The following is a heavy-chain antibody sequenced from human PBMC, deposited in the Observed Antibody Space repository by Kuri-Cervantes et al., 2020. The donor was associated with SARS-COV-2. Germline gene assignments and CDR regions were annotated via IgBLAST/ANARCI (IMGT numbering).Heavy chain of an antibody. CDR1: GFTFSSYG. Sequence: GGSLRLSCAASGFTFSSYGMHWVRQAPGKGLEWVALIRYDGSNKYYADSVKGRFTISRDNSKNTLYLQMNSLRAEDTAVYYCARSSGGSYFNPFDYWGQGTLVTVSS. CDR3: ARSSGGSYFNPFDY. D-gene: IGHD1-26*01. V-gene: IGHV3-30*02. J-gene: IGHJ4*02. CDR2: IRYDGSNK.